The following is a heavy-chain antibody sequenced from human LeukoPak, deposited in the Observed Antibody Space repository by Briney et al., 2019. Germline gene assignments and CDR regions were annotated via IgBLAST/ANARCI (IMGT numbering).Heavy chain of an antibody. CDR1: GFTFGDYA. CDR2: IRSKAYGGTT. V-gene: IGHV3-49*03. D-gene: IGHD3-22*01. CDR3: TRDLVREYYYDSSGYIP. J-gene: IGHJ6*02. Sequence: PGRSLRLSCTASGFTFGDYAMSWFRQAPGKGREWVGFIRSKAYGGTTEYAASVKGRFTISRDDSKSIAYLQMNSLKTEDTAVYYCTRDLVREYYYDSSGYIPWGQGTTVTVSS.